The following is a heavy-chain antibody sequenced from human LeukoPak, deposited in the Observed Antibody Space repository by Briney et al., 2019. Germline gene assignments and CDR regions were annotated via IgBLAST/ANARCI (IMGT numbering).Heavy chain of an antibody. CDR2: IKQDGSEK. CDR3: ARDKVGGSMAGSNFDY. J-gene: IGHJ4*02. V-gene: IGHV3-7*01. CDR1: GFTFSSYW. Sequence: PGGSLRLSCAASGFTFSSYWMSWARQAPGKGLEWVANIKQDGSEKYYVDSVKGRFTISRDNAKNSLYLQMNSLRGEDTAVYYCARDKVGGSMAGSNFDYWGQGTLVTVSS. D-gene: IGHD6-19*01.